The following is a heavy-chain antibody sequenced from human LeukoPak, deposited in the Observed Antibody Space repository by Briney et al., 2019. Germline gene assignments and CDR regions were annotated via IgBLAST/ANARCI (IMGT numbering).Heavy chain of an antibody. CDR2: IWYDGSNK. CDR1: GFTFSRYG. J-gene: IGHJ4*02. V-gene: IGHV3-33*01. D-gene: IGHD3-22*01. Sequence: GGSLRLSCAASGFTFSRYGMHWVRQAPGKGLEWVAVIWYDGSNKYYADSVKGRFTISRDNSKNTLYLQMNSLRAEDTAVYYCARDSLNYYDSSGPGDYWGQGTLVTVSS. CDR3: ARDSLNYYDSSGPGDY.